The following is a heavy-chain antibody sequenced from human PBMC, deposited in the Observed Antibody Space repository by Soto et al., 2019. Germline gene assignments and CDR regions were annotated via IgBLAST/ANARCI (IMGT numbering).Heavy chain of an antibody. J-gene: IGHJ5*02. D-gene: IGHD6-13*01. Sequence: PGESLKISCKGSGYSFTSYWIGWVRQMPGKGLEWMGIIYPGDSDTRYSPSFQGQVTISADKSISTAYLQWSSLKASDTAMYYCARVMRYSNSWENWFDPWGQGTLVTVSS. CDR1: GYSFTSYW. CDR2: IYPGDSDT. V-gene: IGHV5-51*01. CDR3: ARVMRYSNSWENWFDP.